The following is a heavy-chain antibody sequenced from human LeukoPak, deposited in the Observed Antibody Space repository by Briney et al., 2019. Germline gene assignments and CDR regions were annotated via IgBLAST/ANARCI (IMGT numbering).Heavy chain of an antibody. CDR2: IYSGGST. CDR1: GLTVSSSSIY. Sequence: GGSLRLSCAASGLTVSSSSIYMSWVRQAPGKGLEWVSVIYSGGSTYYADSVKGRFTISRDNAKNSLYLQMNSLRAEDTAVYYCARDPANYDFWSGYYTWGQGTLVTVSS. V-gene: IGHV3-53*01. CDR3: ARDPANYDFWSGYYT. J-gene: IGHJ4*02. D-gene: IGHD3-3*01.